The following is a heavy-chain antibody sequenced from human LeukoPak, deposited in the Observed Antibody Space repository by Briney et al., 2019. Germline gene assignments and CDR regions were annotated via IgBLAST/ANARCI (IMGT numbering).Heavy chain of an antibody. CDR1: GFTFSSYS. Sequence: GGSLRLSCAASGFTFSSYSMNWVSQAPGKGLEWVSYISISSSTIYYADSVKGRFTIYKDNAKNLLYLQMNSLRAEDTAVYYCARASSGYDYWGQGTLVTVSS. CDR2: ISISSSTI. J-gene: IGHJ4*02. V-gene: IGHV3-48*04. CDR3: ARASSGYDY. D-gene: IGHD3-22*01.